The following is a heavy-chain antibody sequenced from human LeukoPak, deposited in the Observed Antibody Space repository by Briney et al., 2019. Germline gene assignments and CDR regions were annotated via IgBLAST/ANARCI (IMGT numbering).Heavy chain of an antibody. CDR3: ARQGYYYDSSDAFDI. V-gene: IGHV4-59*08. CDR1: GGSISSYY. Sequence: SETLSLTCTVSGGSISSYYWSWIRQPPGKGLEWIGYIYYSGSTNYNPSLKSRVTISVDTSKNQFSLKLSSVTAADTAVYYCARQGYYYDSSDAFDIRGQGTMVTVSS. CDR2: IYYSGST. J-gene: IGHJ3*02. D-gene: IGHD3-22*01.